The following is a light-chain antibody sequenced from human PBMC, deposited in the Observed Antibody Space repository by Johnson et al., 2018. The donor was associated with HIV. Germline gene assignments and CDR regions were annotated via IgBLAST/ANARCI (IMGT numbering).Light chain of an antibody. J-gene: IGLJ1*01. CDR1: SSNIGNNY. Sequence: QSVLTQPPSVSAAPGQKVAISCSGSSSNIGNNYVSWYQQLPGTAAKLLIYDDYKRPSGIPDRFSGSKSGTSATLGITGLQTGDEADYYCGTWDSSLGCVFGTGTKVTVL. V-gene: IGLV1-51*01. CDR2: DDY. CDR3: GTWDSSLGCV.